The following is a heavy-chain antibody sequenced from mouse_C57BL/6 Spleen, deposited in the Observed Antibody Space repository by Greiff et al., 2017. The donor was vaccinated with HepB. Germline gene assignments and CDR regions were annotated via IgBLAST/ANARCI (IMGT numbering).Heavy chain of an antibody. CDR2: IYPGDGDT. CDR3: ARGDYSNLYAMDY. D-gene: IGHD2-5*01. CDR1: GYAFSSSW. V-gene: IGHV1-82*01. Sequence: VQLQQSGPELVKPGASVKISCKASGYAFSSSWMNWVKQRPGKGLEWIGRIYPGDGDTNYNGKFKGKATLTADKSSSTAYMQLSSLTSEDSAVYFCARGDYSNLYAMDYWGQGTSVTVSS. J-gene: IGHJ4*01.